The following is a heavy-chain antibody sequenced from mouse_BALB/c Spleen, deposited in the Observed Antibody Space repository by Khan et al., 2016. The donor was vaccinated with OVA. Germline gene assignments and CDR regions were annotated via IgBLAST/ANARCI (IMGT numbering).Heavy chain of an antibody. J-gene: IGHJ4*01. D-gene: IGHD2-14*01. Sequence: QVQLKESGPGLVAPSQSLSITCTVSGFSLTSYGVHWVRQPPGKGLEWLVVIWSDGSTTYNSALKSRLSISKDNSKSQVFLKMNSFQTDDTAMYYCARHDRYFYAMDYWGQGTSVTVSS. CDR3: ARHDRYFYAMDY. CDR1: GFSLTSYG. CDR2: IWSDGST. V-gene: IGHV2-6-1*01.